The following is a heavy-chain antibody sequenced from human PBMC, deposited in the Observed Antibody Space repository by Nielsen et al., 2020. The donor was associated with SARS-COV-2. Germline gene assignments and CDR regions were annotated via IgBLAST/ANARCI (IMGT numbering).Heavy chain of an antibody. Sequence: SETLSLTCTVPGGSITSGNYYWSWIRQHPGKGLEWIGNIYYRGSTYYNPSLESRVTISTDTSKNQFSLKLSSVTAADTAVYYCATDLAGGRILDAWGQGTTVTVSS. D-gene: IGHD3-10*01. CDR3: ATDLAGGRILDA. V-gene: IGHV4-31*03. J-gene: IGHJ6*02. CDR1: GGSITSGNYY. CDR2: IYYRGST.